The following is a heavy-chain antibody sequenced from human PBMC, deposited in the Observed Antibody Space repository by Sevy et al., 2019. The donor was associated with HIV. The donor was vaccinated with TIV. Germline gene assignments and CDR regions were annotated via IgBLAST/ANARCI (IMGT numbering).Heavy chain of an antibody. CDR2: ISASGYST. CDR3: AKDFSEVYYYDSYAAVDY. V-gene: IGHV3-23*01. Sequence: GGSLRLSCAASGIAFSTYAMFWVRQAPGKGLEWVSSISASGYSTYYADSVKGRFTLSRDNSKNTLDLQMNSLVADETAVYYCAKDFSEVYYYDSYAAVDYWGQGTLVTVSS. CDR1: GIAFSTYA. J-gene: IGHJ4*02. D-gene: IGHD3-22*01.